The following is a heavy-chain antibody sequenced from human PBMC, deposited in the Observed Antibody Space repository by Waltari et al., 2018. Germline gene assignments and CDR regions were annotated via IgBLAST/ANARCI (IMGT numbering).Heavy chain of an antibody. CDR1: GFTCSSSW. D-gene: IGHD6-19*01. Sequence: VQLVESGGGVVQPGGSLSLSCAASGFTCSSSWTSGVRQAPGKGLEWVANIKQDGSEKYYVDSVKGRFTISRDNAKNSLYLQMNSLRAEDTAVYYCARDGGTYSSGWYDDWGQGTLVTVSS. J-gene: IGHJ4*02. CDR3: ARDGGTYSSGWYDD. CDR2: IKQDGSEK. V-gene: IGHV3-7*01.